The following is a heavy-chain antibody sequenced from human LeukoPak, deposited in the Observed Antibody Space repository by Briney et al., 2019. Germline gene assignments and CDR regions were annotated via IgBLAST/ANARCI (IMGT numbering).Heavy chain of an antibody. Sequence: GGPLRLSCAASGFSFSNAWMSWVRQAPGKGLEWVGRIRGKTDRGTGDYAAPVKGRFTISRDDSTNTVHLQMNSLKTEDTAVYYCTTEVGGEGYWGQGTLVTVSS. J-gene: IGHJ4*02. CDR1: GFSFSNAW. CDR3: TTEVGGEGY. CDR2: IRGKTDRGTG. V-gene: IGHV3-15*01. D-gene: IGHD7-27*01.